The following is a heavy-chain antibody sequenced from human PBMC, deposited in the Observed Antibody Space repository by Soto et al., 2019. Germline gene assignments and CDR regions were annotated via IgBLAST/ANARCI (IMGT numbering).Heavy chain of an antibody. Sequence: QVQRVQSGTEVKTTGASVKVSCKASGYTFTSHDINWVRQATGQGLEWMGWLNPYNLKTAYAQRCKGRVTMTWNATTGTVYLELSSMRSEYTAMYYCARVSSIADRSSFDSWGQGTLVTVSS. D-gene: IGHD6-6*01. CDR1: GYTFTSHD. CDR2: LNPYNLKT. V-gene: IGHV1-8*01. J-gene: IGHJ4*02. CDR3: ARVSSIADRSSFDS.